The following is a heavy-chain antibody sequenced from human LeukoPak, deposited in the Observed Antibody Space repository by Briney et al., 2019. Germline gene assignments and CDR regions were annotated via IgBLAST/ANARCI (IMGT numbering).Heavy chain of an antibody. CDR2: IYTSGST. J-gene: IGHJ5*02. Sequence: SQTLSLTCTVSGGSISSGNYYWSWIRQPAGKGLEWIGRIYTSGSTNYNPSLKSRVTISADTSKNQFSLKLSSVTAADTAVYYCARVGYDFWSGYYVGIDPWGQGILVTVSS. V-gene: IGHV4-61*02. CDR1: GGSISSGNYY. CDR3: ARVGYDFWSGYYVGIDP. D-gene: IGHD3-3*01.